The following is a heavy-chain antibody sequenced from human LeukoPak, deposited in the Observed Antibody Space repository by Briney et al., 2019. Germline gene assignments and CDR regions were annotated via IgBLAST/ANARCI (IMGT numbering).Heavy chain of an antibody. D-gene: IGHD3-22*01. CDR2: ISGSGGST. CDR3: AKDHYYDSSGYAEYFQH. J-gene: IGHJ1*01. CDR1: GFTFSSYA. V-gene: IGHV3-23*01. Sequence: GGSLRLSCAASGFTFSSYAMRWVRQAPGKGLEWVSAISGSGGSTYYADSVKGRFTISRDNSKNTLYLQMNSLRAEDTAVYYCAKDHYYDSSGYAEYFQHWGQGTLVTVSS.